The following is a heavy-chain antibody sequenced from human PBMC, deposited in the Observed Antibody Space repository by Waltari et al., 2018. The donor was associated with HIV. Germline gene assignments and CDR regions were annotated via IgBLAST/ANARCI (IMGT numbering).Heavy chain of an antibody. Sequence: QVQLQQWGAGLLKPSETLSLTCAVYGGSFSGYYWRWIRQPPGKGLEGIGEINHSVSTNDNTSLKSLVTISVDTSKNQFALKLSSVTAADTAVYYCARRIMITGHPVQRYGPYDYWGQGTLVTVSS. V-gene: IGHV4-34*01. J-gene: IGHJ4*02. D-gene: IGHD3-16*01. CDR1: GGSFSGYY. CDR3: ARRIMITGHPVQRYGPYDY. CDR2: INHSVST.